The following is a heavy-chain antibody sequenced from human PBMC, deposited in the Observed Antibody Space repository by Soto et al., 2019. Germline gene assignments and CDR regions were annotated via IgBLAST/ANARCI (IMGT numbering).Heavy chain of an antibody. CDR3: ARDSLVVVAATPRWFDH. CDR1: GGTFSSYA. V-gene: IGHV1-69*01. Sequence: QVQLVQSGAEVKKPGSSVKVSCTSSGGTFSSYAFSWVRQAPGQGLEWMGGIIPIFGTANYAQKFQGRVTITADESTSTAYMELSSLRFEDTAVYYCARDSLVVVAATPRWFDHWGQGTLVTVSS. J-gene: IGHJ5*02. D-gene: IGHD2-15*01. CDR2: IIPIFGTA.